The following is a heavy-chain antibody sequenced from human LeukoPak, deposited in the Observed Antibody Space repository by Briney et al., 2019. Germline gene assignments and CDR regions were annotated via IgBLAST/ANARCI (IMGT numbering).Heavy chain of an antibody. D-gene: IGHD3-16*01. J-gene: IGHJ4*02. V-gene: IGHV1-2*02. CDR2: INPNSGGT. CDR1: GYTFNNYG. Sequence: ASVKVSCKASGYTFNNYGMSWVRQAPGQGLEWMGWINPNSGGTNYAQKFQGRVTMTRDTSISTAYMELSRLRSDDTAVYYCARLRRWGTLLGFDYWGQGTLVTVSS. CDR3: ARLRRWGTLLGFDY.